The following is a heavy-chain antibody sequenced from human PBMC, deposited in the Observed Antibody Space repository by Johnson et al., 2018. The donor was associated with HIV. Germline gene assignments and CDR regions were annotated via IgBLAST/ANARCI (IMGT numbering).Heavy chain of an antibody. CDR1: GFTFSSYV. J-gene: IGHJ3*02. Sequence: QVQLVESGGGVVQPGRSLRLSCAASGFTFSSYVMHWVRQAPGKGLEWVAVISYDGSNKYYADSVKGRFTISRDNSKNTLYLQMNSLRAEDTAVYYCASHVGSSVGSAFDIWGQGTMVTVSS. V-gene: IGHV3-30-3*01. D-gene: IGHD6-6*01. CDR3: ASHVGSSVGSAFDI. CDR2: ISYDGSNK.